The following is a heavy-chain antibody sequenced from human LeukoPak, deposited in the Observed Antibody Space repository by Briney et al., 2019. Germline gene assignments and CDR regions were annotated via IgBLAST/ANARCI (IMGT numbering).Heavy chain of an antibody. D-gene: IGHD6-13*01. V-gene: IGHV3-7*03. CDR2: IKQDGSEK. Sequence: GGSLRLSCAASGFTSSSNRMSWVRQAPGKGLEWVADIKQDGSEKYYVDSVKGRFTISRDNAKNSLYLQMNSLRAEDTAVYYCARVRRIAAAGEGLSWGQGTLVTVSS. J-gene: IGHJ5*02. CDR3: ARVRRIAAAGEGLS. CDR1: GFTSSSNR.